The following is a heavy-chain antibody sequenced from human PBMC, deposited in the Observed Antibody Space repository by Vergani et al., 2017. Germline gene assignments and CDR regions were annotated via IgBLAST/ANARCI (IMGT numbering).Heavy chain of an antibody. CDR1: GFTFSSYA. J-gene: IGHJ4*02. CDR3: TTDFGGGPLSAT. V-gene: IGHV3-23*01. Sequence: EVQLLESGGGLVQPGGSLRLSCAASGFTFSSYAMSWVRQAPGKGLEWVSAISGSGGSTYYADSVKGRFTISRDNSKNTLYLQMNSLKTEDTAVYYCTTDFGGGPLSATWGQGTLVTVSS. D-gene: IGHD3-16*01. CDR2: ISGSGGST.